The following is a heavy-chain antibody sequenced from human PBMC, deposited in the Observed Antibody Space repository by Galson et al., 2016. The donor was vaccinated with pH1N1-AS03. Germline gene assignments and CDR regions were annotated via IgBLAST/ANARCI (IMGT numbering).Heavy chain of an antibody. J-gene: IGHJ3*02. Sequence: SLRLSCAASGFTFSSYSMNWVRQAPGKGLEWVSSISGSGNYKYYADSVKGRFTVSRDNAMNSLYLQMNSLRAEDTALYYCARSRGPDYYDSSTYRPDAFDIWGQ. V-gene: IGHV3-21*01. CDR3: ARSRGPDYYDSSTYRPDAFDI. D-gene: IGHD3-22*01. CDR2: ISGSGNYK. CDR1: GFTFSSYS.